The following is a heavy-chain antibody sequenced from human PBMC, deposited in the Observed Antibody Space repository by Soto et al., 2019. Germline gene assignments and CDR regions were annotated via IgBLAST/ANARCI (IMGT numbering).Heavy chain of an antibody. Sequence: EVQLLESGGGLVQPGGSLRLSCAASGFTFSSYAMSWVRQAPGKGLEWVSAISGSGGSTYYADSVKGRFTISRDNSKNPLYLQMNSLRAEDTAVYYCVAHYYGSGSPIDYWGQGTLVTVSS. CDR1: GFTFSSYA. D-gene: IGHD3-10*01. CDR3: VAHYYGSGSPIDY. J-gene: IGHJ4*02. V-gene: IGHV3-23*01. CDR2: ISGSGGST.